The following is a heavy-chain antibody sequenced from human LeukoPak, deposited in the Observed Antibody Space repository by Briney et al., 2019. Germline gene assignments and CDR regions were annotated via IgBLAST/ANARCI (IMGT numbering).Heavy chain of an antibody. CDR1: GFTFSSYA. Sequence: GGSLRLSCAASGFTFSSYAMSWVRQAPGKGLEWVSAISGSGGSTYYADSVKGRFTISRDNSKNTLYLQMNSLRAEDTALYYCARGGRGYYFDFWGQGILVTVSS. J-gene: IGHJ4*02. V-gene: IGHV3-23*01. CDR2: ISGSGGST. CDR3: ARGGRGYYFDF. D-gene: IGHD5-12*01.